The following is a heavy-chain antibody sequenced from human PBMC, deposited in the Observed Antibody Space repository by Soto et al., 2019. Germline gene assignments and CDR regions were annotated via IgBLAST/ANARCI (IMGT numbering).Heavy chain of an antibody. D-gene: IGHD6-19*01. CDR2: DSSSSSYI. J-gene: IGHJ3*02. CDR1: GFTFSSYS. CDR3: VRVLKSIGWDNDVFDI. V-gene: IGHV3-21*01. Sequence: GGSLRLSCAASGFTFSSYSVNWVRQAQGKGLEWVSSDSSSSSYIYYADSVKGRFTISRDNAKNSLYLQMNNLRADDTAVYYCVRVLKSIGWDNDVFDIWGQGTMVTVS.